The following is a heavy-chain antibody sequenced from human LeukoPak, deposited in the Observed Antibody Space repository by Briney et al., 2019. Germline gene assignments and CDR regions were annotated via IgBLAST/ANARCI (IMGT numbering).Heavy chain of an antibody. D-gene: IGHD3-9*01. CDR2: IYYSGST. V-gene: IGHV4-59*08. CDR3: ASAFDWLLGFDY. Sequence: SETLSLTCTVSGGSISSYYWSWIRQPPGKGLEWIGYIYYSGSTNYNPSLKSRVTISVDTSKNQFSLKLSSVTAADTAVYYCASAFDWLLGFDYWGQGTLVTVSS. CDR1: GGSISSYY. J-gene: IGHJ4*02.